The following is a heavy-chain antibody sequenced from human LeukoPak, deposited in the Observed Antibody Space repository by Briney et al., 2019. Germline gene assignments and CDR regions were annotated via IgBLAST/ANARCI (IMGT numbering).Heavy chain of an antibody. CDR3: ARVSTGRSYNYYYGMDV. J-gene: IGHJ6*02. Sequence: ASVKVSCKASGYTFTSYGISWVRQAPGQGLEWMGWISAYNGNTNYAQKLQGRVTMTRDTSTSTVYMELSSLRSEDTAVYYCARVSTGRSYNYYYGMDVWGQGTTVTVSS. D-gene: IGHD3-16*02. V-gene: IGHV1-18*01. CDR2: ISAYNGNT. CDR1: GYTFTSYG.